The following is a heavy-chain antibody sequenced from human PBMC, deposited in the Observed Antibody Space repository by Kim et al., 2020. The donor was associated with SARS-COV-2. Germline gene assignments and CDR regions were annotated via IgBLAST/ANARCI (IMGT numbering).Heavy chain of an antibody. CDR2: IKSKTDGGTT. Sequence: GGSLRLSCAASGFTFSNSWMSWVRQAPGKGLEWVGRIKSKTDGGTTDYAEPVKGRFTISRDDSKNTLYLQMNSLKTGDTAVYYCTTGYYYDSSGYRYWGQGTLVTVSS. J-gene: IGHJ4*02. D-gene: IGHD3-22*01. CDR1: GFTFSNSW. V-gene: IGHV3-15*01. CDR3: TTGYYYDSSGYRY.